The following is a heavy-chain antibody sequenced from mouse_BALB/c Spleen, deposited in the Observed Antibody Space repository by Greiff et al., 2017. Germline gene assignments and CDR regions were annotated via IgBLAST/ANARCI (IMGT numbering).Heavy chain of an antibody. J-gene: IGHJ3*01. CDR3: ARGGITTVGGFAY. Sequence: VQLQQSGPGLVQPSQSLSITCTVSGFSLTSYGVHWVRQSPGKGLEWLGVIWSGGSTDYNAAFISRLSISKDNSKSQVFFKMNSLQANDTAIYYCARGGITTVGGFAYWGQGTLVTVSA. D-gene: IGHD1-1*01. CDR2: IWSGGST. V-gene: IGHV2-2*02. CDR1: GFSLTSYG.